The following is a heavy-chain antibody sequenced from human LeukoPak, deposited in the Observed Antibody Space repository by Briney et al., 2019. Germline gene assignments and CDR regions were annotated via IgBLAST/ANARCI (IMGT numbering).Heavy chain of an antibody. CDR1: GYTFTGYY. CDR2: INPNSGGT. CDR3: AHSGDSSGYYYGY. J-gene: IGHJ4*02. D-gene: IGHD3-22*01. V-gene: IGHV1-2*02. Sequence: ASVKVSCKASGYTFTGYYMHWVRQAPGQGLEWMGWINPNSGGTNYAQKLQGRVTMTTDTSTSTAYMELRSLRSDDTAVYYCAHSGDSSGYYYGYWGQGTLVTVSS.